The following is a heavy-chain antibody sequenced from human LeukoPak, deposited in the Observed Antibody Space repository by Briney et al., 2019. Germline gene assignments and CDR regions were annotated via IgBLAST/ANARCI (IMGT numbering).Heavy chain of an antibody. CDR3: AVVYGDYNPGAFDI. D-gene: IGHD4-17*01. V-gene: IGHV3-23*01. CDR2: ISGSGGGT. Sequence: GGSLRLSCAASGFTFSSYAMNWVRQAPGKGLEWVSVISGSGGGTYYADSVKGRFTISRDNSKNTLYLQMNSLRAEDTAVYYCAVVYGDYNPGAFDIWGQGTMVTVSS. CDR1: GFTFSSYA. J-gene: IGHJ3*02.